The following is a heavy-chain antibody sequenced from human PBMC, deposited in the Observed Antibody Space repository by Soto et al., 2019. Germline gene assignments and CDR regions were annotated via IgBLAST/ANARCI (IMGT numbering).Heavy chain of an antibody. CDR2: IYYSGST. CDR1: GGSISSGGYY. J-gene: IGHJ6*02. Sequence: SETQSLTCTVSGGSISSGGYYWSWIRQHPGKGLEWIGYIYYSGSTYYNPSLKSRVTISVDTSKNQFSLKLSSVTAADTAVYYCARDNASGDYVWGSYRPYGMDVWGQGTTVTVSS. CDR3: ARDNASGDYVWGSYRPYGMDV. V-gene: IGHV4-31*03. D-gene: IGHD3-16*02.